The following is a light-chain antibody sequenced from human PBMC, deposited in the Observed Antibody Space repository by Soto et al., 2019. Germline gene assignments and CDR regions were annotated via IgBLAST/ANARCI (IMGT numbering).Light chain of an antibody. Sequence: DVVMTQSPLSLPVTLGQPASISCGSSQSLIHSDGSTYLSWFHQRPGQSPRRLIYEVSDRDSGVPDRFSGSGSGSDFTLKISRVEAEDVGVNYCMQGTHWPWTFGQGTEVEIK. J-gene: IGKJ1*01. CDR2: EVS. CDR3: MQGTHWPWT. V-gene: IGKV2-30*02. CDR1: QSLIHSDGSTY.